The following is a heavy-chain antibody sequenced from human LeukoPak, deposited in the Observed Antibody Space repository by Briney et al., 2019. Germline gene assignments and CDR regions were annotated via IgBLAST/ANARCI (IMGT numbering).Heavy chain of an antibody. V-gene: IGHV3-30*02. D-gene: IGHD6-19*01. J-gene: IGHJ4*02. CDR3: AKDEGYSSGWYPDY. CDR1: GFTFSSYG. CDR2: IRYDGSNK. Sequence: GGSLRLSCAASGFTFSSYGMHWARQAPGKGLEWVAFIRYDGSNKYYADSVKGRFTISRDNSKNTLYLQMNSLRAEDTAVYYCAKDEGYSSGWYPDYWGQGTLVTVSS.